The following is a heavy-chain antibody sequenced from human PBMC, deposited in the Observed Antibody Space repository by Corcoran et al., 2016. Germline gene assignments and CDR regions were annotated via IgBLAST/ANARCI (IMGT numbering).Heavy chain of an antibody. Sequence: QLQLQESGPGLVKPSETLSLTCTVSGGSISSSSYYWGWMSQPPGKGLEWNGSINYSGSTYYNQSLKSRVTISVDTSKNQFSLNMSSVIAADTAVYYCAKTYCDLRYCYYYHVMDVWGQGTSVTVAS. CDR2: INYSGST. D-gene: IGHD4-17*01. V-gene: IGHV4-39*07. CDR3: AKTYCDLRYCYYYHVMDV. CDR1: GGSISSSSYY. J-gene: IGHJ6*02.